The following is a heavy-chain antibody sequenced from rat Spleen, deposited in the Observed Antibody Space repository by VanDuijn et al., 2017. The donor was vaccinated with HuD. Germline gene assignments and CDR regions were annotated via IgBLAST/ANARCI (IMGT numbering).Heavy chain of an antibody. D-gene: IGHD4-3*01. CDR2: INTDGGST. CDR1: GFTFSSYW. J-gene: IGHJ4*01. CDR3: AKDRGTRDVYVMDA. V-gene: IGHV5-58*01. Sequence: EVQLVETGGGLVQPGRSLKLSCVASGFTFSSYWMYWIRQAPGKGLEWVSSINTDGGSTYYPDSVKGRFTIPRDNAENTVYLQMNSLRSEDTATYYCAKDRGTRDVYVMDAWGQGASVTVSS.